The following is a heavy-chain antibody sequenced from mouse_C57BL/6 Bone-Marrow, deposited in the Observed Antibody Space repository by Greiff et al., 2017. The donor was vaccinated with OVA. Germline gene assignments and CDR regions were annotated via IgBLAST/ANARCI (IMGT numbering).Heavy chain of an antibody. D-gene: IGHD3-3*01. J-gene: IGHJ3*01. V-gene: IGHV1-53*01. Sequence: QVQLQQPGPELVKPGASVKLSCKASGYTFTSYWMHWVKQRPGQGLEWIGNINPSNGGTNYNEKFKGKATLTADKSSSTAYMELRSLTSEDSAVYFCAREGAGSVWFAYWGQGTLVTVSA. CDR2: INPSNGGT. CDR3: AREGAGSVWFAY. CDR1: GYTFTSYW.